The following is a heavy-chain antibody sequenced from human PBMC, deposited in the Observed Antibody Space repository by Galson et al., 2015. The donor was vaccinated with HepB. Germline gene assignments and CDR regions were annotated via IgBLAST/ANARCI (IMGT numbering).Heavy chain of an antibody. CDR1: GYTFTGYY. Sequence: SVKVSCKASGYTFTGYYMHWVRQAPGQGLEWMGRINPNSGGTNYAQKFQGRVTMTRDTSSSTAYMELSRLRSDDTAVYYCAKSGGYCSGGSCYSLDVWGKGTTVTVSS. D-gene: IGHD2-15*01. CDR2: INPNSGGT. V-gene: IGHV1-2*06. CDR3: AKSGGYCSGGSCYSLDV. J-gene: IGHJ6*03.